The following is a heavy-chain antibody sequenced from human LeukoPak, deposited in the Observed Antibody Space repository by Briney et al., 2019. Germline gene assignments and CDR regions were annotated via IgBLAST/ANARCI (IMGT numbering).Heavy chain of an antibody. CDR2: IYYSGST. V-gene: IGHV4-59*01. J-gene: IGHJ2*01. CDR3: ARVEGVYFDL. CDR1: GGSSSSYY. Sequence: PSETLSLTCTVSGGSSSSYYWSWIRQPPGKGLEWIGYIYYSGSTNYNPSLKSRVTISVDTSKNQFSLKLSSVTAADTAVYYCARVEGVYFDLWGRGTLVTVSS.